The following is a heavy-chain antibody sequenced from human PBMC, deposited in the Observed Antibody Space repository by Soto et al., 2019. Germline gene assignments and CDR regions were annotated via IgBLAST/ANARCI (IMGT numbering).Heavy chain of an antibody. CDR2: ISDSGGRT. J-gene: IGHJ6*02. Sequence: GGSPRLSCAVSGFTFNNYAMNWVRQAPGKGLEWVSSISDSGGRTYYADSVKGRFTISRDNSKNTLYLQMNSLRAEDTAIYYCAKDALGDYFYYGMDVWGQGTMVTVSS. V-gene: IGHV3-23*01. CDR3: AKDALGDYFYYGMDV. CDR1: GFTFNNYA.